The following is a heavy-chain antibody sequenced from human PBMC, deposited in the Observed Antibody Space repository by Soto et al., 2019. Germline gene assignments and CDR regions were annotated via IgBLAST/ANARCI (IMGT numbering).Heavy chain of an antibody. J-gene: IGHJ4*02. CDR1: GGSISSSSYY. D-gene: IGHD3-3*01. V-gene: IGHV4-39*01. CDR3: ARQDFWSTYADYFDY. Sequence: SETLSLTCTVSGGSISSSSYYWGWIRQPPGKGLEWIGSIYYSGSTYYNPSLKSRVTISVDTSKNQFSLKLSSVTAADTAVYFCARQDFWSTYADYFDYWGQGTLVTVSS. CDR2: IYYSGST.